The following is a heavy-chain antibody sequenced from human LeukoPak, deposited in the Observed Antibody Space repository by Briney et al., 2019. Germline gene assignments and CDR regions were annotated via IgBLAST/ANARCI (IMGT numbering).Heavy chain of an antibody. D-gene: IGHD4-17*01. CDR1: GYTFTGYY. J-gene: IGHJ4*02. CDR2: INPNSGGT. CDR3: ARGRDYGDYPDFDY. V-gene: IGHV1-2*02. Sequence: GASVKVSCKASGYTFTGYYMHWVRQAPGQGLEWMGWINPNSGGTNYAQKFQGRVTMTRDTSISTAYMELSRLRSDDTAAYYCARGRDYGDYPDFDYWGQGTLVTVSS.